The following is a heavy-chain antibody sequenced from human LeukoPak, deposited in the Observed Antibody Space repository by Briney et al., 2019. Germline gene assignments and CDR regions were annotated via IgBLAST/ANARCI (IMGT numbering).Heavy chain of an antibody. Sequence: GGSLRLSCAASGFTFSSHGMNWVRQAPGKGLEWVSGISPSGGITYYTDYVKGRITISRDNSKNTQSLQMNSLRAEDTAVYYCARHLHTWNGAYYYVDVWGKGTTVTISS. CDR1: GFTFSSHG. CDR3: ARHLHTWNGAYYYVDV. V-gene: IGHV3-23*01. J-gene: IGHJ6*03. D-gene: IGHD1-20*01. CDR2: ISPSGGIT.